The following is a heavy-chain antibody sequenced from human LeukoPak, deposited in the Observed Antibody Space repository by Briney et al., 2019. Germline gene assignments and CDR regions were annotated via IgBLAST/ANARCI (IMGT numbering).Heavy chain of an antibody. CDR1: GFTFSSYS. CDR2: ISSSSSYI. CDR3: ARVDCSSTSCYTHYYGMDV. J-gene: IGHJ6*02. Sequence: KPGESLTLSCAASGFTFSSYSMNWVRQAPGKGLEWVSSISSSSSYIYYADSVEGRFTISRDNAKNSLYLQMNSLRAEDTAVYYCARVDCSSTSCYTHYYGMDVWGQGTTVTVSS. V-gene: IGHV3-21*01. D-gene: IGHD2-2*02.